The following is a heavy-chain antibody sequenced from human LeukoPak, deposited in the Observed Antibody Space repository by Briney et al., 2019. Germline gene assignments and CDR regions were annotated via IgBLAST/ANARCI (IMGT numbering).Heavy chain of an antibody. CDR2: ISGSGGST. J-gene: IGHJ4*02. CDR3: AKGYCRGINCYSDY. D-gene: IGHD2-2*02. CDR1: GFTFSSYA. V-gene: IGHV3-23*01. Sequence: PGGSLRLSCAASGFTFSSYAMSWVRQAPGKGLEWVSGISGSGGSTYYADSVKGRFTISRDNSKNTLYLQMNSLRAEDTAVYYCAKGYCRGINCYSDYWGQGTLVTVSS.